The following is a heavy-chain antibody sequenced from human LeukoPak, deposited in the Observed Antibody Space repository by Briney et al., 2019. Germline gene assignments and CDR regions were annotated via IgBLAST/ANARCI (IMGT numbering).Heavy chain of an antibody. J-gene: IGHJ4*02. CDR1: GFTFSSYW. CDR2: IKQDGSEK. Sequence: GGSLRLSCAASGFTFSSYWMSWVRQAPGKGLEWVANIKQDGSEKYYVDSVEGRFTISRDNAKNSLYLQMNSLRAEDTAVYYCAREGYDILTGPLGGFDYWGQGTLVTVSS. D-gene: IGHD3-9*01. V-gene: IGHV3-7*01. CDR3: AREGYDILTGPLGGFDY.